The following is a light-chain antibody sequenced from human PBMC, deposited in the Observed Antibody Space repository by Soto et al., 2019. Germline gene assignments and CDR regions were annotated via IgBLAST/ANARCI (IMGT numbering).Light chain of an antibody. V-gene: IGLV1-44*01. CDR1: SSNIGTNT. J-gene: IGLJ2*01. CDR2: DDN. CDR3: ASWDDSLSGVV. Sequence: QSVLTQPPSASGTPGQRVTISCSGSSSNIGTNTVNWYQQLPGTAPKLLIYDDNQRPSGVPDRFSGSKSGTSASLAISGLQSEDEGDFYCASWDDSLSGVVFGGGTKLTVL.